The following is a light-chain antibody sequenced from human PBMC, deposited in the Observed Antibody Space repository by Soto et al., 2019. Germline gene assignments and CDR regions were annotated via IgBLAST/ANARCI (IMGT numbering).Light chain of an antibody. V-gene: IGKV3-20*01. CDR1: QIVNNKF. Sequence: EIVLTHSPDTLSLSPGERATLSFRASQIVNNKFLAWYQQKPGQAPRLLIYGASIRATGIPDRFSASGSGTDFTLTISRLEPEDFAVFYCQQYASSRTFGQGTKVDIK. CDR3: QQYASSRT. CDR2: GAS. J-gene: IGKJ1*01.